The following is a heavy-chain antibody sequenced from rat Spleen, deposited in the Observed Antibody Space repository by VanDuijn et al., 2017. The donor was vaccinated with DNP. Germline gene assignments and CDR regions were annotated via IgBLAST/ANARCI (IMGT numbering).Heavy chain of an antibody. D-gene: IGHD5-1*01. CDR1: GFIFSNYW. V-gene: IGHV5-31*01. CDR2: ITNTGDGS. Sequence: EVQLVESGGGLVQPGRSLKLSCVASGFIFSNYWMTWIRQAPGKGLEWVASITNTGDGSYYSDSVKGRFSISRDNTKSTLYLQMNSLRSEDTATYYCTKLGARYYFDYWGQGVMVTVSS. J-gene: IGHJ2*01. CDR3: TKLGARYYFDY.